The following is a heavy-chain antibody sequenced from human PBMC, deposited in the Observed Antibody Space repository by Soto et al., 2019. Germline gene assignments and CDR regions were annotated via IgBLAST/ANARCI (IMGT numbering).Heavy chain of an antibody. J-gene: IGHJ4*02. Sequence: EVHLLEFGGGLVQPGGSLSLSCAASGFTFSNYAMNWVRQAPGKGLEWVSGITGSGGRTFYADSVKGRFTISRDNSKNPVYLQMNSVRADDAAVYYCAKEYTSISNGSFAFWGQGALVTVS. V-gene: IGHV3-23*01. D-gene: IGHD3-22*01. CDR3: AKEYTSISNGSFAF. CDR2: ITGSGGRT. CDR1: GFTFSNYA.